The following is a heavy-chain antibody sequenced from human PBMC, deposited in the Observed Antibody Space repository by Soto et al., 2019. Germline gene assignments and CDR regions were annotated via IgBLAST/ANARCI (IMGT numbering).Heavy chain of an antibody. J-gene: IGHJ4*02. CDR3: AKGSRMWTPDY. CDR2: IAPGNGNT. D-gene: IGHD2-21*01. Sequence: QVQLVQSGAEVKKPGASVKVFCKASGYTFTDYAIHWVRQPPGQRLELMGWIAPGNGNTKYSQNFQGRVTITRDTSATTAYMELSSLRSEDTAVYYCAKGSRMWTPDYWGQGTLVTVSS. V-gene: IGHV1-3*01. CDR1: GYTFTDYA.